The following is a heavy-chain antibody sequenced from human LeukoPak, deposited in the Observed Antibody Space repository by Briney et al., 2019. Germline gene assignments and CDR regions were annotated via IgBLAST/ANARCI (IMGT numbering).Heavy chain of an antibody. CDR3: AKEIYYGSGSYPDY. V-gene: IGHV3-30*18. J-gene: IGHJ4*02. CDR1: GFTFSSYG. CDR2: ISNDGNNK. D-gene: IGHD3-10*01. Sequence: QSGGSLRLSCEASGFTFSSYGIHWVRQAPGKGLEWVAAISNDGNNKYYADSVKGRFTISRDNSKNTLYLQMNSLRAEDTAVYCCAKEIYYGSGSYPDYWGQGTLVIVSS.